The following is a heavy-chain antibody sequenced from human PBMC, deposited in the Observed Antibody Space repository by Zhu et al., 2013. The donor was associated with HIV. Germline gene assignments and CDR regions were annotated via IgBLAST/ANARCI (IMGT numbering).Heavy chain of an antibody. CDR3: AREQQLALYSWYYGLDV. D-gene: IGHD6-6*01. CDR1: GYTFSDDY. V-gene: IGHV1-2*02. J-gene: IGHJ6*01. CDR2: INPKSGGT. Sequence: LVQSGAEVKKPGASVKVSCKASGYTFSDDYIHWVRQAPGHGLEWMGWINPKSGGTNYAQQFQGRVTMTRYTSISTAYMEVSSLRSEDTAVYYCAREQQLALYSWYYGLDVWGQGTTVIVSS.